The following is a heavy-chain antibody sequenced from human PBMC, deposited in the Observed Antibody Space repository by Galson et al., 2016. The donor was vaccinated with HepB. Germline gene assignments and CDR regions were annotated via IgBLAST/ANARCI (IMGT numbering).Heavy chain of an antibody. V-gene: IGHV3-30-3*01. D-gene: IGHD6-6*01. CDR3: ARAGGNSSSFHFGMDV. CDR2: ISYDGVTE. J-gene: IGHJ6*02. Sequence: SLRLSCAASGFTFSRYAMHWVRQAPGKGLEWVAVISYDGVTEYYADSVKGRFTLSRDNSKDTLHLQMNSLRTEDTSVYHCARAGGNSSSFHFGMDVWGQGTTVSVSS. CDR1: GFTFSRYA.